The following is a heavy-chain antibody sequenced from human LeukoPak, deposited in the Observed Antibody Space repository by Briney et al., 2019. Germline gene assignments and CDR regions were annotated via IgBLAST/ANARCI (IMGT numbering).Heavy chain of an antibody. V-gene: IGHV3-30-3*01. Sequence: GRSLRLSCAASGFTFSSYAMHWVRQAPGKGLEWVAVISYDGSNKYYADSVRGRFTISRDNSKNTLYLQMNSLRAEDTAVYYCAREDYGDYSGSFDPWGRGTLVTVSS. CDR1: GFTFSSYA. CDR3: AREDYGDYSGSFDP. CDR2: ISYDGSNK. J-gene: IGHJ5*02. D-gene: IGHD4-17*01.